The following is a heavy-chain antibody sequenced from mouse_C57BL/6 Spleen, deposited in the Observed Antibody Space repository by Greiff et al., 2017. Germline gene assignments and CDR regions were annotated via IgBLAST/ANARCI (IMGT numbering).Heavy chain of an antibody. V-gene: IGHV7-1*01. CDR1: GFTFSDFY. Sequence: EVQGVESGGGLVQSGRSLRLSCATSGFTFSDFYMEWVRQAPGKGLEWIAASRNKANDYTTAYSASLKGRFIVSRDTSQSILYLQMNALRAEDTAIYYCARGHYCGSSYYFDYWGQGTTLTVSS. CDR3: ARGHYCGSSYYFDY. D-gene: IGHD1-1*01. J-gene: IGHJ2*01. CDR2: SRNKANDYTT.